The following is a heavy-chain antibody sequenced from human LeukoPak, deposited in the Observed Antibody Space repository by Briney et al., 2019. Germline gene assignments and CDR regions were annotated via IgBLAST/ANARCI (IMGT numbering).Heavy chain of an antibody. CDR2: IRSKAYGWTT. V-gene: IGHV3-49*04. J-gene: IGHJ4*02. CDR3: IRDFGTATPYYFDY. D-gene: IGHD4-11*01. Sequence: GGSLRLSCTASGFSFGDHAMSWVRQVPGKGLEWVGIIRSKAYGWTTEYAASAKGRFTISRDDSKGIAYLQMNSLKTEDTAAYYCIRDFGTATPYYFDYWGQGTLVTVSS. CDR1: GFSFGDHA.